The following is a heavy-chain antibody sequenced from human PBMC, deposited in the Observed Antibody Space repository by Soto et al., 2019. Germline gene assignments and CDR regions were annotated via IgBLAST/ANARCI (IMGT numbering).Heavy chain of an antibody. V-gene: IGHV3-23*01. CDR2: ISGSGGGT. CDR3: ANAPDLAAMMEFVDY. Sequence: GGSLRLSCAASGFTFSSYAMSWVRQAPGKGLEWVSAISGSGGGTYYANSVKGRFTISRDNSKNTLYLQMNSLRAEDTAVYYCANAPDLAAMMEFVDYWGQGTLVTVSS. D-gene: IGHD2-2*01. J-gene: IGHJ4*02. CDR1: GFTFSSYA.